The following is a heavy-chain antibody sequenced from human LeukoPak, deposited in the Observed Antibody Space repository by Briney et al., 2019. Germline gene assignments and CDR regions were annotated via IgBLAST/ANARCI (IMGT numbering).Heavy chain of an antibody. V-gene: IGHV3-30*02. J-gene: IGHJ4*02. D-gene: IGHD6-25*01. CDR3: AKDPTMSRLYYFEY. CDR1: GFTFSSYG. Sequence: GGSVRLSCAASGFTFSSYGIHWVRQAPGKGLEWVAFIRYDGSNKYYADSVKGRFTISRDNSKNTVLLQMSSLRADDTAVYYCAKDPTMSRLYYFEYWGQGSLVTASS. CDR2: IRYDGSNK.